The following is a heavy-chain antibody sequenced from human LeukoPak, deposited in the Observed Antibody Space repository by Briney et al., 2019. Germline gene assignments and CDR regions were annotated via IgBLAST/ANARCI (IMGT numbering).Heavy chain of an antibody. CDR2: IVPIFDRT. J-gene: IGHJ6*03. CDR3: SATTFQSYFYYMDV. Sequence: SVKVSCKASGGTFSDFGFNWVRQAPGQGLEWMGGIVPIFDRTNYALRFQGRVTITTDESTSTAYMELSSLRSEDTAVYYCSATTFQSYFYYMDVWGKGTTVTVSS. CDR1: GGTFSDFG. V-gene: IGHV1-69*05. D-gene: IGHD1-7*01.